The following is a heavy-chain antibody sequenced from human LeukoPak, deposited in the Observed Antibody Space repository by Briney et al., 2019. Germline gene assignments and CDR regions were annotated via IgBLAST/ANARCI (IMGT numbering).Heavy chain of an antibody. D-gene: IGHD6-19*01. Sequence: SETLSLTCTVSGGSISSYYWSWIRQPAGKGLEWIGRIYTSGSTNYNPSLKSRVTMSVDTSKNQFSLKLSSVTAADTAVYYCARAPRGEAVAGYYFDYWGQGTLVTVSS. V-gene: IGHV4-4*07. J-gene: IGHJ4*02. CDR2: IYTSGST. CDR1: GGSISSYY. CDR3: ARAPRGEAVAGYYFDY.